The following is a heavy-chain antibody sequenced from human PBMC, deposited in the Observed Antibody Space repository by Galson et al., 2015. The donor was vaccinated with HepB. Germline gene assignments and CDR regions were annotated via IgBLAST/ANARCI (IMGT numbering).Heavy chain of an antibody. D-gene: IGHD3-22*01. J-gene: IGHJ6*02. CDR2: ISYDGSNK. CDR3: ARDLGYDSSGYYPFEDYYYGMDV. V-gene: IGHV3-30*04. CDR1: GFTFSSYA. Sequence: SLRLSCAASGFTFSSYAMHWVRQAPGKGLEWVAVISYDGSNKYYADSVKGRFTISRDNSKNTLYLQMNSLRAEDTAVYYCARDLGYDSSGYYPFEDYYYGMDVWGQGTTVTVSS.